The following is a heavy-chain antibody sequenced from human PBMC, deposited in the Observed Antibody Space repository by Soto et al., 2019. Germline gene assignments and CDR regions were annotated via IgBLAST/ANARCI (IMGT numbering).Heavy chain of an antibody. CDR3: ARVEAAMSGHWFDP. CDR2: ISASTSKT. V-gene: IGHV1-18*01. J-gene: IGHJ5*02. Sequence: ASVKVSCKASGYTFSSYGISWVRQAPGQGLEWLGWISASTSKTKYAQKFQGGVTMTTDRSTSTVDMELRGLRSDDTAVYYCARVEAAMSGHWFDPWGQGTLVTVSS. CDR1: GYTFSSYG. D-gene: IGHD2-2*01.